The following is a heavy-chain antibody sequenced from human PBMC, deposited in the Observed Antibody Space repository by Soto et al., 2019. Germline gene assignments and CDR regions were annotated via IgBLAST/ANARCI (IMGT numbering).Heavy chain of an antibody. CDR1: GYTFTNYD. V-gene: IGHV1-18*01. CDR2: ISTYTGNT. Sequence: ASVKVSCKASGYTFTNYDINWVRQAPGQGPEWMGWISTYTGNTNYAQKLQGRVTMTTDTSTSSAYMELRSLRSDDTAVYYCARGYYYGSGRPTPGGMDVWGQGTTVTVSS. D-gene: IGHD3-10*01. CDR3: ARGYYYGSGRPTPGGMDV. J-gene: IGHJ6*02.